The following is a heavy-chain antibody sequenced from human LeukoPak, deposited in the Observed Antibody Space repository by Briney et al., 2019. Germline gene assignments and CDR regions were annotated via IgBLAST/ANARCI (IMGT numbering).Heavy chain of an antibody. CDR1: GFTFSSYS. D-gene: IGHD3-10*01. CDR2: ISSSSSYI. V-gene: IGHV3-21*01. J-gene: IGHJ5*02. CDR3: ARVGSRAITMVRGVIVYWFDP. Sequence: GGSLRLSCAASGFTFSSYSMNWVRQAPGKGLEWVSSISSSSSYIYYADSVKGRFTLSRDNAKNSLYLQMNSLRGEDTAVYYCARVGSRAITMVRGVIVYWFDPWGQGTLVTVSS.